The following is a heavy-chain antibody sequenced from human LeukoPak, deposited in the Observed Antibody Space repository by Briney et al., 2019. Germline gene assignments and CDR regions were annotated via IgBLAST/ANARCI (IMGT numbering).Heavy chain of an antibody. CDR2: ISSSGSTI. CDR1: GFTFSDYF. CDR3: ARALARDGMYV. J-gene: IGHJ6*02. V-gene: IGHV3-11*01. Sequence: GSLRLSCVASGFTFSDYFMSGIRQAPGKGLGGVSYISSSGSTIYYADSVKGRFTISRNNAKNSLYLQMNSLRAEDTAVYYCARALARDGMYVWGQGTTVTVSS.